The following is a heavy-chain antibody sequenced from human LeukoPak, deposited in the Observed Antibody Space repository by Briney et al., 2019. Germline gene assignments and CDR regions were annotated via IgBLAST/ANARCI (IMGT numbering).Heavy chain of an antibody. J-gene: IGHJ4*02. CDR2: INHSGSA. CDR1: GGSFSGYY. V-gene: IGHV4-34*01. D-gene: IGHD4-17*01. CDR3: ARGQGTVTTH. Sequence: PSETLSLTCAVSGGSFSGYYWTWIRQPPGKGLEWIGEINHSGSANYNPSLKSRVTISLDTSKDQFSLKLSSVTAADTAVYYCARGQGTVTTHWGQGTLVTVSS.